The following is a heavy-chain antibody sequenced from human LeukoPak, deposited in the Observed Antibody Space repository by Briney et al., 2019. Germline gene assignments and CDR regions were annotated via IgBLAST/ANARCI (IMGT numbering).Heavy chain of an antibody. CDR3: ARHPSGTYSPFDY. J-gene: IGHJ4*02. CDR1: GYSFTNSW. D-gene: IGHD1-26*01. CDR2: IYPGDSDT. V-gene: IGHV5-51*01. Sequence: GESLKISCKGYGYSFTNSWIGWVRLMPGKGLEWMGIIYPGDSDTRYSPSFQGQVTISADKSISTAYLQWSSLKASATAIYYCARHPSGTYSPFDYWGQGTLVTVSS.